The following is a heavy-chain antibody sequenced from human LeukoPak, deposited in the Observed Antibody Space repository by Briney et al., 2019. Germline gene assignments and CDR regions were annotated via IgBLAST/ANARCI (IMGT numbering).Heavy chain of an antibody. V-gene: IGHV4-30-2*01. D-gene: IGHD3-10*01. CDR3: ARVGGVEFGELLYDY. J-gene: IGHJ4*02. CDR1: GGSISSGGYY. CDR2: IYHSGST. Sequence: PSQTLSLTCTVSGGSISSGGYYWSWIRQPPGKGLEWIGYIYHSGSTYYNPSLKSRVTISVDRSKNQFSLKLSSVTAADTAVYYCARVGGVEFGELLYDYWGQGTLVTVSS.